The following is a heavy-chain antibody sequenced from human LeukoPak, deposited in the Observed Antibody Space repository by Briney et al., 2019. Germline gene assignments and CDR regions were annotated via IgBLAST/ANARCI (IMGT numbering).Heavy chain of an antibody. CDR1: GFTFSSYE. D-gene: IGHD4-17*01. V-gene: IGHV3-48*03. CDR2: ISSSGSTI. Sequence: GGSLRLSCAASGFTFSSYEMNWVRQAPGKGLEGVSYISSSGSTIYYADSVKGRFTISRDNAKNSLYLQMNSLRAEDTAVYYCARDGYGDYEIDYWGQGTLVTVSS. J-gene: IGHJ4*02. CDR3: ARDGYGDYEIDY.